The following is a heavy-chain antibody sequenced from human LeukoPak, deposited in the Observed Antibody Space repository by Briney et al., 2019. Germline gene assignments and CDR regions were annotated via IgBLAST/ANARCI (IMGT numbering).Heavy chain of an antibody. V-gene: IGHV3-23*01. CDR2: ISGSGGST. CDR1: GFTFSSYA. J-gene: IGHJ4*02. D-gene: IGHD6-13*01. Sequence: GGSLRLSCAASGFTFSSYAMSWVRQAAGKGLEWVSTISGSGGSTSYVDSVKGRLTISRANSKNTLYLQMNSLRAEDTAVYYCAKTPNMYSSSLFDYWGQGTLVTVSS. CDR3: AKTPNMYSSSLFDY.